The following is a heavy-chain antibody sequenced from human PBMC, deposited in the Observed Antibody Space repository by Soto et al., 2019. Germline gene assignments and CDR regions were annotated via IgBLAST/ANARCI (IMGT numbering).Heavy chain of an antibody. CDR1: GYTFTSYD. CDR3: ARGGLIAVDGKFNWYGMDV. J-gene: IGHJ6*02. Sequence: ASVKVSCKASGYTFTSYDINWVRQATGQGLEWMGWMNPNSGNTGYAQKFQGRVTMTRNTSISTAYMELSSLRSEDTAVYYCARGGLIAVDGKFNWYGMDVWGQGNTVTVSS. CDR2: MNPNSGNT. V-gene: IGHV1-8*01. D-gene: IGHD6-19*01.